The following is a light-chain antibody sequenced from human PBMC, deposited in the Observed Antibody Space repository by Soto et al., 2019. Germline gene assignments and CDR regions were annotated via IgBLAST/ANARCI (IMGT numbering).Light chain of an antibody. Sequence: QSALTQPASVSGSPGQSITISCTGTSSDIGAYNYVSWYQHHPGTAPQLMIYEVSNRPSGVSSRFSGSKSGNPASLTISRLQAEDKADYHCCAYASNDRRVFGTGTKVTVL. J-gene: IGLJ1*01. CDR1: SSDIGAYNY. V-gene: IGLV2-14*01. CDR2: EVS. CDR3: CAYASNDRRV.